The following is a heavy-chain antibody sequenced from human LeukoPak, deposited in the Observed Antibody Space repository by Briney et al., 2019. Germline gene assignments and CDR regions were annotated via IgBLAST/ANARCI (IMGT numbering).Heavy chain of an antibody. D-gene: IGHD2-2*01. V-gene: IGHV3-71*01. Sequence: GGSLRLSCAASGFTVSSNYMSWFRQAPGKGLEWVGFIRSKTYGGTTEYAASVKGRFTISRDDSKSIAYLQMNSLETEDTAVYYCAKPATSILIYFDSWGQGTLVTVSS. CDR3: AKPATSILIYFDS. J-gene: IGHJ4*02. CDR1: GFTVSSNY. CDR2: IRSKTYGGTT.